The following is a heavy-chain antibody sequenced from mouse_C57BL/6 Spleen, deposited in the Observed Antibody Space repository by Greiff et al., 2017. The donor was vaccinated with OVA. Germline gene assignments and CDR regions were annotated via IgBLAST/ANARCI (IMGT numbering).Heavy chain of an antibody. Sequence: EVQGVESGAELVRPGASVKLSCTASGFNIKDDYMHWVKQRPEQGLEWIGWIDPENGDTEYASKFQGKATITADTSSNTAYLPLSSLTSEDTSVYYCTTYDYDGAWFAYSGEESLVTVSA. CDR1: GFNIKDDY. J-gene: IGHJ3*01. CDR2: IDPENGDT. V-gene: IGHV14-4*01. D-gene: IGHD2-4*01. CDR3: TTYDYDGAWFAY.